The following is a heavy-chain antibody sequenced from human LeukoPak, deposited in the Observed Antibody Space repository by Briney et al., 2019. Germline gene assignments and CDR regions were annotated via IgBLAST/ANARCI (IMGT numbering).Heavy chain of an antibody. CDR1: GFTFSSYA. J-gene: IGHJ3*02. CDR3: AREDSGSSWGAFDI. V-gene: IGHV3-30*04. D-gene: IGHD1-26*01. Sequence: GGSLRLSCAASGFTFSSYAMHWVRQAPGKGLEWVAVISYDGSNKYYADSVKGRFTISRDNSKNTLYLQMNSLRAEDTAVYYCAREDSGSSWGAFDIWGQGSMVAVSS. CDR2: ISYDGSNK.